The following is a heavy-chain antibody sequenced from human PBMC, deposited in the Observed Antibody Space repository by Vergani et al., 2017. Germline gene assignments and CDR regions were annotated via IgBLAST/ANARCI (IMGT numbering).Heavy chain of an antibody. J-gene: IGHJ5*02. D-gene: IGHD3-16*02. Sequence: QVQLQESGPGLVKPSETLSLTCTVPGGPISSYYWSWIRQPPGKGLEWSGHIYYSGSTNYNHSLKGRVTISVDTSKNQFSLTLSSVTAADTAVYYCARGHAYYDYVWGSYRDWFDPWGQGTLVTVSS. CDR2: IYYSGST. V-gene: IGHV4-59*12. CDR1: GGPISSYY. CDR3: ARGHAYYDYVWGSYRDWFDP.